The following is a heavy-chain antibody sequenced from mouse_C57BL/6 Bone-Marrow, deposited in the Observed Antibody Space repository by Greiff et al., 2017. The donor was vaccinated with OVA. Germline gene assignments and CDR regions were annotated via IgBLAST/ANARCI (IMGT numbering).Heavy chain of an antibody. V-gene: IGHV6-3*01. CDR1: GFTFSNYW. CDR3: TEGTGRFAY. CDR2: IRLKSDNYAT. J-gene: IGHJ3*01. Sequence: EVQRVESGGGLVQPGGSMKLSCVASGFTFSNYWMNWVRQSPEKGLEWVAQIRLKSDNYATHYAESVKGRFTISRDDSKSSVYLQMNNLRAEDTGIYYCTEGTGRFAYWGQGTLVTVSA. D-gene: IGHD4-1*01.